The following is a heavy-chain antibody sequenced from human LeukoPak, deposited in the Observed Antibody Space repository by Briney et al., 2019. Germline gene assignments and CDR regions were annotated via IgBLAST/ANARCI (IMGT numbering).Heavy chain of an antibody. CDR2: IYSGGST. CDR3: ARETKYGGYSYGFLDY. Sequence: GGSLRLSCAASGFIFTSYGLAWIRQAPGKGLEWVSVIYSGGSTYYADSVKGRFTISRHNSNNTLYLQMNSLRDEDTAVYYCARETKYGGYSYGFLDYWGQGTPVTVSS. CDR1: GFIFTSYG. J-gene: IGHJ4*02. D-gene: IGHD5-18*01. V-gene: IGHV3-53*04.